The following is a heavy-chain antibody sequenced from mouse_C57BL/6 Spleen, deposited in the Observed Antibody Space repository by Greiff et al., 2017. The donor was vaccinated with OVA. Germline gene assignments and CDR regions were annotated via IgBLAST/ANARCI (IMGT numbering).Heavy chain of an antibody. CDR1: GFNIKDYY. Sequence: EVQLKESGAELVKPGASVKLSCTASGFNIKDYYMHWVKQRTEQGLEWIGRIDPEDGETKYAPKFQGKATITADTSSNTAYLQLSSLTSEDTAVYYCARSEGTVAGYYYAMDYWGQGTSVTVSS. CDR3: ARSEGTVAGYYYAMDY. D-gene: IGHD1-1*01. CDR2: IDPEDGET. J-gene: IGHJ4*01. V-gene: IGHV14-2*01.